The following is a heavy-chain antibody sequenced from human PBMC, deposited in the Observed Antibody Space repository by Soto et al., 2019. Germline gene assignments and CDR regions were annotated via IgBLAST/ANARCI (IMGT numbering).Heavy chain of an antibody. CDR1: GGSFSGYY. J-gene: IGHJ4*02. V-gene: IGHV4-34*01. CDR2: INRSGST. D-gene: IGHD4-17*01. CDR3: ARGGGTVTTAGSY. Sequence: LSLTCAVYGGSFSGYYWSWIRQPPGKGLEWIGEINRSGSTNYNPSLKSRVTISVDTSKNQFSLKLSSVTAADTAVYYCARGGGTVTTAGSYWGQGTLVTVSS.